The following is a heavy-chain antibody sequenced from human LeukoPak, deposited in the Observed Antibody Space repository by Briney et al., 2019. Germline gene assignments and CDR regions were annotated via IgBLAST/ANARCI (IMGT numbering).Heavy chain of an antibody. J-gene: IGHJ6*03. CDR3: ARVDCSSTSCYTKLIGGDYYYMDV. Sequence: ASVKVSCKAPGYTFTSYGISWVRQAPGQGLEWMGWISAYNGNTNYAQKLQGRVTMTTDTSTSTAYMELRSLRSDDTAVYYCARVDCSSTSCYTKLIGGDYYYMDVWGKGTTVTVSS. CDR1: GYTFTSYG. D-gene: IGHD2-2*02. CDR2: ISAYNGNT. V-gene: IGHV1-18*01.